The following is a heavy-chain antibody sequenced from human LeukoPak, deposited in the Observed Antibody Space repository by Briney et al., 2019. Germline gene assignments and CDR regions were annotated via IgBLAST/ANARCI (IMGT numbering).Heavy chain of an antibody. CDR2: IYPGDSDT. CDR1: GYSFTSYW. J-gene: IGHJ4*02. V-gene: IGHV5-51*01. CDR3: ARLGDYDFWSGALDY. D-gene: IGHD3-3*01. Sequence: GASLKISFKGAGYSFTSYWIGWVRRMPGKGGEWRGIIYPGDSDTRYSPSFQGQVTISADKSISTAYLQWSSLKASDTAMYYCARLGDYDFWSGALDYWGQGTLVTVSS.